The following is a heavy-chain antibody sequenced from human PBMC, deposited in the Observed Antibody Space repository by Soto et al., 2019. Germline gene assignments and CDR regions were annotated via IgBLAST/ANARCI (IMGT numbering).Heavy chain of an antibody. CDR2: ISGSGGST. V-gene: IGHV3-23*01. CDR3: AKGIVYGGNSGYFDY. J-gene: IGHJ4*02. D-gene: IGHD4-17*01. Sequence: SLRLSCAASGFTFSSYAMSWVRQAPGKGLEWVSAISGSGGSTYYADSVKGRFTISRDNSKNTLYLQMNSLRAEDTAVYYCAKGIVYGGNSGYFDYWGQGTLVTVSS. CDR1: GFTFSSYA.